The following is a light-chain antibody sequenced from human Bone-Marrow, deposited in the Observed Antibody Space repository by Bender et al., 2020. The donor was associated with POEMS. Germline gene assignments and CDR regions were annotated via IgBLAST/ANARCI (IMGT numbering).Light chain of an antibody. J-gene: IGLJ2*01. V-gene: IGLV2-14*03. CDR2: DVS. CDR3: SSYTSSTTLV. CDR1: SSDVGGYNY. Sequence: QSALTQPASVSGSPGQSITISCTGTSSDVGGYNYVSWYQHHPGKAPKLIVYDVSNRPSGVSTRFSGSKSGNTASLTISGLQPEDEADYYCSSYTSSTTLVFGGGTKLTVL.